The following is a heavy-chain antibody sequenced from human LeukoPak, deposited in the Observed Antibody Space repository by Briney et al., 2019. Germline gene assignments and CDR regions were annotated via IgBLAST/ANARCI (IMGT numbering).Heavy chain of an antibody. V-gene: IGHV4-34*01. J-gene: IGHJ4*02. CDR3: ARGEDYQLLGRNFDY. D-gene: IGHD2-2*01. CDR1: GGSFSGYY. CDR2: INHSGST. Sequence: KASETLSLTCAVYGGSFSGYYWSWIRQPPGTGLEWIGEINHSGSTNYNPSHKSRVTISVDTSKNQFSVKLSSVTAADTAVYYCARGEDYQLLGRNFDYWGQGTLVTVSS.